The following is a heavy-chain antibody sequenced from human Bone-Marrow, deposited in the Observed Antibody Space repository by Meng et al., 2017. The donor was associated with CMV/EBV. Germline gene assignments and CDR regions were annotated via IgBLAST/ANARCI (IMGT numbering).Heavy chain of an antibody. J-gene: IGHJ4*02. Sequence: ASVKVSCKASGYTFTSYDINWVRQATGQGLEWMGWINPNSGGTNYAQKFQGRVTMTRDTSISTAYMELSRLRSDDTAVYYCARDSLAAAGHWGQGTRVTCSS. CDR2: INPNSGGT. V-gene: IGHV1-2*02. D-gene: IGHD6-13*01. CDR1: GYTFTSYD. CDR3: ARDSLAAAGH.